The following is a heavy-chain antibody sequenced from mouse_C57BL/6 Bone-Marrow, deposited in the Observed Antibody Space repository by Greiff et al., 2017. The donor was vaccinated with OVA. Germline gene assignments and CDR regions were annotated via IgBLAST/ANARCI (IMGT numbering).Heavy chain of an antibody. Sequence: EVQLQESGPGLVKPSQSLSLTCSVTGYSITSGYYWNWIRQFPGNKLEWMGYISYDGSNNYNPSLKNRISITRDTSKNQFFLKLNPVTTEDTATYYCARGSTTVVAPGFAYWGQGTLVTVSA. V-gene: IGHV3-6*01. CDR3: ARGSTTVVAPGFAY. CDR1: GYSITSGYY. CDR2: ISYDGSN. D-gene: IGHD1-1*01. J-gene: IGHJ3*01.